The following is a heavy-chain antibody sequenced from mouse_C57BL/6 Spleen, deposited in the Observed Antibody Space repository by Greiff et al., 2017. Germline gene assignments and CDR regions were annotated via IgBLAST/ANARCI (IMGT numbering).Heavy chain of an antibody. CDR3: ARRGVITPVVDPCDY. CDR1: GYTFTSYG. Sequence: VQLQQSGAELARPGASVKLSCKASGYTFTSYGISWVKQRTGQGLEWIGEIYPRSGNTNYNEKFKGKATLTADKSSSTAYMELSSQPSEDSAVYFGARRGVITPVVDPCDYWGQGTTRPVCS. CDR2: IYPRSGNT. V-gene: IGHV1-81*01. J-gene: IGHJ2*01. D-gene: IGHD1-1*01.